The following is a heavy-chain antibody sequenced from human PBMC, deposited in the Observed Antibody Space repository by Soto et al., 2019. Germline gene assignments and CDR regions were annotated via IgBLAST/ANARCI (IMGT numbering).Heavy chain of an antibody. CDR1: GYTFTVYY. CDR3: AVFRSSWFGDSRLDS. CDR2: INPKSGGT. J-gene: IGHJ4*02. D-gene: IGHD6-13*01. Sequence: GASVKVSCKASGYTFTVYYMHWVRQAPGQGLEWMGWINPKSGGTMYPQKFQGRVTMTWDTSISTAYLQWNSLEASDTAIYYCAVFRSSWFGDSRLDSWGPGTLVTVSS. V-gene: IGHV1-2*02.